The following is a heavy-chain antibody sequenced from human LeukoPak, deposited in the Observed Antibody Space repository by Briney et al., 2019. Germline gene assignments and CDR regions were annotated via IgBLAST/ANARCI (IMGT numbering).Heavy chain of an antibody. CDR1: GYSFTSSW. Sequence: GESLKISCQASGYSFTSSWIGWARQMPGKGLEWMAIINPGDSDTRYSPSFQGQVTISADKSISTAYLQWSSLKASDTAMYYCARLGISGSYFYYYYGMDVWGQGTTVTVSS. V-gene: IGHV5-51*01. CDR3: ARLGISGSYFYYYYGMDV. CDR2: INPGDSDT. J-gene: IGHJ6*02. D-gene: IGHD1-26*01.